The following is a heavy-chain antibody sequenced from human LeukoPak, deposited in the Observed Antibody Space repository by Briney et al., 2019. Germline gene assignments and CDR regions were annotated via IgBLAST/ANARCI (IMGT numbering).Heavy chain of an antibody. D-gene: IGHD6-13*01. CDR3: ARGIDSSSWYNWFDP. Sequence: SETLSLTCTVSGYSISSGYYWGWIRQPPGKGLEWIGRIYHSGSTYYNPSLRSRVTISVDTSKNQFSVKLSSVTAADTAVYYCARGIDSSSWYNWFDPWGQGTLVTVSS. CDR2: IYHSGST. V-gene: IGHV4-38-2*02. CDR1: GYSISSGYY. J-gene: IGHJ5*02.